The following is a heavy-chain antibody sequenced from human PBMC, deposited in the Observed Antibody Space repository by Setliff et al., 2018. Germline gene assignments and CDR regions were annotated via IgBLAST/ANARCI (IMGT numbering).Heavy chain of an antibody. V-gene: IGHV4-39*01. D-gene: IGHD1-1*01. CDR2: IYYRGDT. Sequence: SETLSLTCTVSGASLNSGTYYWGWIRQPPGKGLEWIGRIYYRGDTYYNPSLKGRLTISVDTAQNQFSLRLTSVTAADTAVYYCAKTGTYRYFDYWGQGALVTVSS. J-gene: IGHJ4*02. CDR3: AKTGTYRYFDY. CDR1: GASLNSGTYY.